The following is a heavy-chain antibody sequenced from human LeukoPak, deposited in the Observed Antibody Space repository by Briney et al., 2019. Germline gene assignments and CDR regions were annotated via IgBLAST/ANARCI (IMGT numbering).Heavy chain of an antibody. D-gene: IGHD2/OR15-2a*01. CDR2: ISASGGST. V-gene: IGHV3-23*01. CDR3: AKQKYDKTGVIDD. CDR1: GFTFSSYG. Sequence: GGSLRLSCAASGFTFSSYGMSWVRQTPGKGLEWVSVISASGGSTYYADSVKGRFTISRDNSKNTLYLQMNSLRAEDTAVYYCAKQKYDKTGVIDDWGQGTLVTVSS. J-gene: IGHJ4*02.